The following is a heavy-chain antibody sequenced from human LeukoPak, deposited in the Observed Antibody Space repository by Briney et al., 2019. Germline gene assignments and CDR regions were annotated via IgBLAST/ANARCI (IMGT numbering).Heavy chain of an antibody. V-gene: IGHV3-21*01. CDR2: ISSSSSYI. D-gene: IGHD3-22*01. CDR3: AREGLYYYDSTGIFDY. J-gene: IGHJ4*02. CDR1: GFTFSSYS. Sequence: GGSLRLSCAASGFTFSSYSMNWVRQAPGKGLEWVSSISSSSSYIYYADSVKGRFTISRDNAKNSLYLQMNSLRAEDTAVYYCAREGLYYYDSTGIFDYWGQGTLVTVSS.